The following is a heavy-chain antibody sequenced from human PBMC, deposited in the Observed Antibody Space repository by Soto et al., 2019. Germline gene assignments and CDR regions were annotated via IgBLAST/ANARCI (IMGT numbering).Heavy chain of an antibody. V-gene: IGHV3-21*01. Sequence: GGSLRPSWAASGFTLSSYSMNLGRQAPGKGLEWVSSISSSSSYIYYADSVKGRFTISRDNAKNSLYLQMNSLRAEDTAVYYCARESIAPPRHFDYWGQGTLVTVSS. CDR3: ARESIAPPRHFDY. D-gene: IGHD6-6*01. CDR1: GFTLSSYS. CDR2: ISSSSSYI. J-gene: IGHJ4*02.